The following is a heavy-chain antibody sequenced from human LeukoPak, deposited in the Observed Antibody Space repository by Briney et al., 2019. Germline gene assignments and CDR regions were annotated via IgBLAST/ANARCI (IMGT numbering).Heavy chain of an antibody. V-gene: IGHV1-69*13. CDR3: ARTRHYDILTDDYYYYMDV. Sequence: GASVKVSCKASGGTFSSYAISWVRQAPGQGLEWMRGIVPIFGTANYAQKFQGRVTITADESTSTAYMELSSLRSEDTAVYYCARTRHYDILTDDYYYYMDVWGKGTTVTVSS. CDR2: IVPIFGTA. J-gene: IGHJ6*03. CDR1: GGTFSSYA. D-gene: IGHD3-9*01.